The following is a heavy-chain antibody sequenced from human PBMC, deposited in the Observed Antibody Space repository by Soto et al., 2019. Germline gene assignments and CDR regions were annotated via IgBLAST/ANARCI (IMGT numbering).Heavy chain of an antibody. CDR1: CLSVSTYN. CDR2: ISTTSFTI. J-gene: IGHJ5*01. D-gene: IGHD2-15*01. V-gene: IGHV3-48*02. Sequence: GGSLRLSSAASCLSVSTYNMDWVLQSRGKRPEWIAYISTTSFTIYYADSVKGRFTISRDNDRNSLYLEMNSLRDEDTAVYYCARDRCYDGTCYSASDSWGQGTLVTVSS. CDR3: ARDRCYDGTCYSASDS.